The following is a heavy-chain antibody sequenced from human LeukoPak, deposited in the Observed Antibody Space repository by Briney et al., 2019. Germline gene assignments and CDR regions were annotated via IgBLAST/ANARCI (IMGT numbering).Heavy chain of an antibody. J-gene: IGHJ4*02. CDR3: ARGRWTATATTYYLDS. CDR2: IDANNGRT. D-gene: IGHD2-21*02. CDR1: GYTFSNNA. Sequence: GASVKVSCKASGYTFSNNAIQWVRQGPGKRLEWMGWIDANNGRTKYSQNFQGRLTITRDSSASTAHMELTSLRSEDTALYFCARGRWTATATTYYLDSWGQGTLVTVSS. V-gene: IGHV1-3*01.